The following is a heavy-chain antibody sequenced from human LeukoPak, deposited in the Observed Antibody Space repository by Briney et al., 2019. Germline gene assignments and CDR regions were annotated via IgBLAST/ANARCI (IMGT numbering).Heavy chain of an antibody. D-gene: IGHD3-16*02. J-gene: IGHJ4*02. CDR3: ARSSYVWGSYRLYYFDY. CDR1: GFTFSSYS. Sequence: ESLRLSCAASGFTFSSYSMNWIRQPPGKGLEWIGEINHSGSTNYNPSLKSRISISVDTSKNQFSLKVNSMTAADTAVYYCARSSYVWGSYRLYYFDYWGQGTLVTVSS. CDR2: INHSGST. V-gene: IGHV4-34*01.